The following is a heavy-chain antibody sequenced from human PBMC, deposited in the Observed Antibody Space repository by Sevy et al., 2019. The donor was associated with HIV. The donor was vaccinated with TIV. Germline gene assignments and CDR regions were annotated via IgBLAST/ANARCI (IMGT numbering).Heavy chain of an antibody. V-gene: IGHV3-48*01. Sequence: GGSPRLSCAASGFTFSSYSMNWVRQAPGKGLEWVSYISSSSSTIYYADSVKGRFTISRDNAKNSLYLQMNSLRAEDTAVYYCARELVVVSSGGMDVWGQGTTVTVSS. D-gene: IGHD3-22*01. CDR2: ISSSSSTI. CDR3: ARELVVVSSGGMDV. J-gene: IGHJ6*02. CDR1: GFTFSSYS.